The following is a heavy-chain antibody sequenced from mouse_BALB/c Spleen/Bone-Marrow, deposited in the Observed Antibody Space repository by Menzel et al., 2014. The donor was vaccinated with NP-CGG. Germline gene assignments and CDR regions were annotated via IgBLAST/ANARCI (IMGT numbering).Heavy chain of an antibody. Sequence: VQLQQSGPDLVKPSQSLSLTCTVTGYSITSGYGWHWIRQFPGNKLEWMGYIHYSGSTNYNPSLKSRISITRDTSKNQFFLQLNSVTTGDTAAYYCAREARTTGRFAYWGQGTLVTVSA. CDR2: IHYSGST. D-gene: IGHD1-1*01. V-gene: IGHV3-1*02. CDR3: AREARTTGRFAY. CDR1: GYSITSGYG. J-gene: IGHJ3*01.